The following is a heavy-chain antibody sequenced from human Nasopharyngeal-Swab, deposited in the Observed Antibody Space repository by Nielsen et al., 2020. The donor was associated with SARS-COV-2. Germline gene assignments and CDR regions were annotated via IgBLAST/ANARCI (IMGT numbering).Heavy chain of an antibody. CDR3: AKYAHYDFLSGYHLGWFDP. Sequence: GKGLEWIGYIYYRGGANYNLSLKSRVTISVDTSKKQFSLKLNSVTAADTAVYYCAKYAHYDFLSGYHLGWFDPWGQGTLVTVSS. CDR2: IYYRGGA. V-gene: IGHV4-59*13. D-gene: IGHD3-3*01. J-gene: IGHJ5*02.